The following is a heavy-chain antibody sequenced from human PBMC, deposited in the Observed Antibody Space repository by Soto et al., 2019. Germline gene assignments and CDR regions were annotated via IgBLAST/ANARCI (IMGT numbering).Heavy chain of an antibody. D-gene: IGHD4-17*01. CDR2: ISYDGSNK. CDR3: ARGYGDYGIDY. J-gene: IGHJ4*02. V-gene: IGHV3-30-3*01. CDR1: GFTFSSYA. Sequence: GESLNISCAASGFTFSSYAMHWVRQAPGKGLEWVAVISYDGSNKYYADSVKGRFTISRDNSKNTLYLQMNSLRAEDTAVYYCARGYGDYGIDYWGQGTLVTVSS.